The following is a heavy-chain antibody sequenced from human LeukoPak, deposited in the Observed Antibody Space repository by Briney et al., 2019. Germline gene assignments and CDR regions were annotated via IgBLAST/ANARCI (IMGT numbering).Heavy chain of an antibody. CDR3: ARVTAMVLKYYYYMDV. Sequence: GGSLRLSCAASGFTVSSNYMSWVRQAPGKGLEWDSVIYSGGSTYYADSVKGRFTISRDNSKNTLYLQMNSLRAEDTAVYYRARVTAMVLKYYYYMDVWGKGTTVTVSS. V-gene: IGHV3-66*02. CDR1: GFTVSSNY. CDR2: IYSGGST. D-gene: IGHD5-18*01. J-gene: IGHJ6*03.